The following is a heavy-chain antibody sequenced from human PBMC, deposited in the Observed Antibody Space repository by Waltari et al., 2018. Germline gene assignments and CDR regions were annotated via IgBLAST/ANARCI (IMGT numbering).Heavy chain of an antibody. Sequence: QLQLQESGPGLVKPSETLSLTCTVSGGSISSSSYYWGWIRQPPGKGLEWIGSIYYSGSTYYNPSLKSRVTISVDTSKNQFSLKLSSVTAADTAVYYCARAYSSLHWFDPWGQGTLVTVSS. D-gene: IGHD6-13*01. CDR3: ARAYSSLHWFDP. CDR1: GGSISSSSYY. CDR2: IYYSGST. V-gene: IGHV4-39*07. J-gene: IGHJ5*02.